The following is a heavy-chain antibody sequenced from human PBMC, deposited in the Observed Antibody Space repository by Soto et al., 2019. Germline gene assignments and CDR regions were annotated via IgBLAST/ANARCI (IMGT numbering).Heavy chain of an antibody. Sequence: QVPLVQSGAEVKKPGASVKVSCKASGYTFTSYGISWVRQAPGQGLEWMGWISAYNGNTNYAQKLQGRVTMTTYTTKSTAYMELRSLRSDDTAVYYSARDRFLERLRPSSYYYYMDDWGKGTTVTVSS. CDR3: ARDRFLERLRPSSYYYYMDD. CDR2: ISAYNGNT. V-gene: IGHV1-18*01. D-gene: IGHD3-3*01. CDR1: GYTFTSYG. J-gene: IGHJ6*03.